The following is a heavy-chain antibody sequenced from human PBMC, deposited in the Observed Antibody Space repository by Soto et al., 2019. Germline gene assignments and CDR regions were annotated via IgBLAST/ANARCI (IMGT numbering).Heavy chain of an antibody. Sequence: GGSLRLSCAASGFTFSSYWMHWVRQAPGKGLVWVSRINSDGSSTSYADSVKGRFTISRDNAKNTLYLQMNSLRAEDTAVYYCARAVREVRGVAVDIWGQGTMVTVSS. V-gene: IGHV3-74*01. J-gene: IGHJ3*02. CDR3: ARAVREVRGVAVDI. D-gene: IGHD3-10*01. CDR1: GFTFSSYW. CDR2: INSDGSST.